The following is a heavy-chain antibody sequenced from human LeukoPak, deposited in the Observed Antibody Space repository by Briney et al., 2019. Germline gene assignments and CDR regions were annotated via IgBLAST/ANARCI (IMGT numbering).Heavy chain of an antibody. V-gene: IGHV4-59*01. CDR1: GGSISSYY. CDR2: IYYSGST. Sequence: SETLSLTCTVSGGSISSYYWSWIRQPPGKGLEWIGYIYYSGSTNYNPSLKSRVTISVDTSKNQFSLKLNSVTAADTAVYYCARASLRSQPFDPWGQGTLVTVSS. J-gene: IGHJ5*02. CDR3: ARASLRSQPFDP. D-gene: IGHD3-3*01.